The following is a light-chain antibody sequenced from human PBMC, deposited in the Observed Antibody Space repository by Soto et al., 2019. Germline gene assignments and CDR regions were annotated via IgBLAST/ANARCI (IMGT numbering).Light chain of an antibody. CDR3: QQYNSYPLT. CDR1: QSISSW. V-gene: IGKV1-5*01. CDR2: DAS. J-gene: IGKJ4*01. Sequence: DIQMTQSPSTLSASVGDRVTITCRASQSISSWLAWYQKKPGKAPKLLIYDASSLESGVPSRFSGSGSGTEFTLTISSLQPDDSATYYCQQYNSYPLTFGGGTKVDIK.